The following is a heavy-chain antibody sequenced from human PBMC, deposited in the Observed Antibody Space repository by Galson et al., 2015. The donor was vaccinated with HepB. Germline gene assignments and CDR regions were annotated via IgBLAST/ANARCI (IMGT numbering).Heavy chain of an antibody. V-gene: IGHV1-69*13. CDR2: IIPIFGTA. J-gene: IGHJ5*02. Sequence: SVKVSCKASGYTFTSYDINWVRQAPGQGLEWMGGIIPIFGTANYAQKFQGRVTITADESTSTAYMELSSLRSEDTAVYYCARALSGYTIFGVGRINWFDPWGQGTLVTVSS. D-gene: IGHD3-3*01. CDR1: GYTFTSYD. CDR3: ARALSGYTIFGVGRINWFDP.